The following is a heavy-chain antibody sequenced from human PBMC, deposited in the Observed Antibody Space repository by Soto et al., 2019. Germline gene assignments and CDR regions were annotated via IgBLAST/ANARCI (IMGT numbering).Heavy chain of an antibody. CDR3: ARVSGSSTSLSY. CDR2: IWYDGSNK. D-gene: IGHD2-2*01. J-gene: IGHJ4*02. Sequence: QVQLLESEGGVVQPGRSLRLSCAASGFTFSSYGMHWVGQAPGKGLEWVAVIWYDGSNKYYADSVKGRFTISRDNSKNTLYLQMNSLRAEDTAVYYCARVSGSSTSLSYWGQGTLVTVSS. CDR1: GFTFSSYG. V-gene: IGHV3-33*01.